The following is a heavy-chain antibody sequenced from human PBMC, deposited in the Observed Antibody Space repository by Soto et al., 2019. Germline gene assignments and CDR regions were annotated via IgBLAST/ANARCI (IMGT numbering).Heavy chain of an antibody. V-gene: IGHV3-30-3*01. Sequence: QVQLVESGGGVVQPGRSLRLSCAASGFTFSSYAMHWVRQAPGKGLEWVAVISYDGSNKYYADSVKGRFTISRDNSKNTLYRQMNSLRAEDTAVYYCARDQQLGREYYYYYYGMDVWGQGTTVTVSS. J-gene: IGHJ6*02. CDR2: ISYDGSNK. D-gene: IGHD6-6*01. CDR1: GFTFSSYA. CDR3: ARDQQLGREYYYYYYGMDV.